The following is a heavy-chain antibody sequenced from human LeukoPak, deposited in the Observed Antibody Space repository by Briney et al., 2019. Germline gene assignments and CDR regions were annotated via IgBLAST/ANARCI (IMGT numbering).Heavy chain of an antibody. D-gene: IGHD3-22*01. Sequence: SETLSLTCAVYGGSFSGYYWSWIRQPPGKGLEWIGEINHSGSTNYNPSLKSRVTISVDTSKNQFSLKLSSVTAADTAVYYCARPLQGDSSGYYFDYWGQGTLVTVSS. CDR1: GGSFSGYY. J-gene: IGHJ4*02. CDR3: ARPLQGDSSGYYFDY. V-gene: IGHV4-34*01. CDR2: INHSGST.